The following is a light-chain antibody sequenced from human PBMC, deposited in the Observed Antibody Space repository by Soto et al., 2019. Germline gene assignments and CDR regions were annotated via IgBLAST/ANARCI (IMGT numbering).Light chain of an antibody. CDR2: GTS. J-gene: IGKJ2*01. V-gene: IGKV3-15*01. CDR3: QQYNNWTPYT. CDR1: QSVSSN. Sequence: DTVMTQSPATLSVSPGERATLSCRASQSVSSNLAWYQQKPGQAPRLLIYGTSTRATGIPARFSGSGSGTEFTLTISSLQSEDFAAYYCQQYNNWTPYTFGQGTKLEIK.